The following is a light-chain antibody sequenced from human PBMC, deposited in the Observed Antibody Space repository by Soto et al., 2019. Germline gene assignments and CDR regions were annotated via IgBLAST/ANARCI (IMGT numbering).Light chain of an antibody. CDR1: QDISNY. J-gene: IGKJ4*01. CDR2: DAS. CDR3: LWYVNRRPA. V-gene: IGKV1-33*01. Sequence: DIQMTQSPSSLSASVGDRVTITCQASQDISNYLNWYQQKPGKAPKLLIYDASNLETGVPSRLSGRGSGTDFIFTSGSLQPRDVATYYCLWYVNRRPAFGGGTKVETK.